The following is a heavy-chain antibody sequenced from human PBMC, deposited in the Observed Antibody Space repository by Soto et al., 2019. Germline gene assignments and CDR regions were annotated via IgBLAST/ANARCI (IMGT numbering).Heavy chain of an antibody. CDR3: ARVPGHTAMLIFDY. J-gene: IGHJ4*02. Sequence: SDTLSLTCTVSGGSISSYYWSWIRQPPGKGLEWIGYIYYSGSTNYNPSLKSRVTISVDTSKNQFSLKLSSVTAADTAVYYCARVPGHTAMLIFDYWGQGTLVTVSS. CDR1: GGSISSYY. D-gene: IGHD5-18*01. CDR2: IYYSGST. V-gene: IGHV4-59*01.